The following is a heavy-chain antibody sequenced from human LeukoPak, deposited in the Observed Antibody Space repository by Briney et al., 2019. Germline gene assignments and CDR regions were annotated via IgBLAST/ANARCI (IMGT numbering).Heavy chain of an antibody. CDR1: GFTFSSYE. CDR2: ISSSGSTI. CDR3: ARFESRGEVGLDV. V-gene: IGHV3-48*03. J-gene: IGHJ6*04. D-gene: IGHD3-3*01. Sequence: PGGSLRLSCAASGFTFSSYEMNWVRQAPGKGLEWVSYISSSGSTINYADPVKGRFTISRDNAKNSLYLQMNSLRAEDTAVYYCARFESRGEVGLDVWGKGTTVTVSS.